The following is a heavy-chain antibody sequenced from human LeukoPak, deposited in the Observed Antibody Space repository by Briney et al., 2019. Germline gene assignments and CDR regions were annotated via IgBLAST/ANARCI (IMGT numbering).Heavy chain of an antibody. D-gene: IGHD2-2*01. CDR2: ISRSSSYI. CDR3: ARDLGEYQLLEYFQH. J-gene: IGHJ1*01. V-gene: IGHV3-21*01. CDR1: GFTFGTFS. Sequence: GGSLRLSSAASGFTFGTFSMNWVRQAPGKGLEWVSSISRSSSYIYYADSVKGRFTISRDNAKNSLYLQMNSLRVDDTAVYYCARDLGEYQLLEYFQHWGQGTLVTVSS.